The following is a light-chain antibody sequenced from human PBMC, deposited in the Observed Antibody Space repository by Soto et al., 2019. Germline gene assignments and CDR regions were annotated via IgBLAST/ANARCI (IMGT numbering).Light chain of an antibody. CDR3: FSFAGSYTYV. J-gene: IGLJ1*01. V-gene: IGLV2-14*01. Sequence: QSVLTQPASVSGSPGQSITISCTGTRSDVGGYNYVSWYQHHPGKAPKLMIYEVVNRPSGVSDRFSGSKSGNTAYLTISGLQVEDEAEYFCFSFAGSYTYVFGGGTKLTVL. CDR2: EVV. CDR1: RSDVGGYNY.